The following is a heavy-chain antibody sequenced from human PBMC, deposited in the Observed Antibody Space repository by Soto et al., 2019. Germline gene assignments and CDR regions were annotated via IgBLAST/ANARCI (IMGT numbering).Heavy chain of an antibody. CDR1: GFTFKNFA. V-gene: IGHV3-23*01. D-gene: IGHD3-10*01. Sequence: GGSMRLSYAAAGFTFKNFAVSWVRQAQGKGMEWVSAIGGSGSSANYADSVKGRFTVSRDDSKSTLYLQMSGLRVDDTALYYCAKDAVAYNGEWDWFDLWGQGTLVTVSS. CDR3: AKDAVAYNGEWDWFDL. CDR2: IGGSGSSA. J-gene: IGHJ5*02.